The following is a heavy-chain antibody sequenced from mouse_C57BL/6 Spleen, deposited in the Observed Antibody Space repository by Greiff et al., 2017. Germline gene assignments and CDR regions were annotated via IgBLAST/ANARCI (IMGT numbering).Heavy chain of an antibody. Sequence: QVQLQQSGAELVKPGASVKLSCKASGYTFTSYWMQWVKQRPGQGLEWIGEIDPSDSYTNYNQKFKGKATLTVDTSSSTAYMQLSGLTSEDSAVYYCARSGDYGLFDYWGQGTTLTVSS. CDR1: GYTFTSYW. CDR3: ARSGDYGLFDY. D-gene: IGHD2-4*01. CDR2: IDPSDSYT. V-gene: IGHV1-50*01. J-gene: IGHJ2*01.